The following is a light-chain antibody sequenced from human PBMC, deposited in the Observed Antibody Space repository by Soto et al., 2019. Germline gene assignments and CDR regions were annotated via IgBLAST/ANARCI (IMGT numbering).Light chain of an antibody. Sequence: DILMTQSPDSLAVSLGERATINCKSSQSVLYSSNNKNYLAWYQQKPGQPPKLLIYWASTRESGVPDRFSGSGSGTDFTPTISSLQAEDVAVYYCQQSYFSPQTFGQGNKVEIK. V-gene: IGKV4-1*01. J-gene: IGKJ1*01. CDR1: QSVLYSSNNKNY. CDR3: QQSYFSPQT. CDR2: WAS.